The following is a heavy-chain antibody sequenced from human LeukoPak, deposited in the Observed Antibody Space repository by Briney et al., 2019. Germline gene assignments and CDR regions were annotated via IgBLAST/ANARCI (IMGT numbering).Heavy chain of an antibody. Sequence: PAETLTLTCTVSGCSISSYSRSWIPQPPGKGLEWICYIYYSGSTNYNPSLRSRVTISVDTSKNQFSLKLSSVTAADTAVYYCARSTGSGSYFDYWGQGTLVT. CDR1: GCSISSYS. D-gene: IGHD3-10*01. V-gene: IGHV4-59*08. J-gene: IGHJ4*02. CDR2: IYYSGST. CDR3: ARSTGSGSYFDY.